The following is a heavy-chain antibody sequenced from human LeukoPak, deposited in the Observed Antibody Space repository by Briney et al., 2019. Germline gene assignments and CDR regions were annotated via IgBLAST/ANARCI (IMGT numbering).Heavy chain of an antibody. Sequence: SQTLSLTCTVSGGTISSGSYYWSWIRQPAGKGLEWIGRIYTSGSTNYNPSLKSRVTISGDTSKNQFSLRLSSVAAADTAVYYCARASYSYDINGWVPFDYWGQGTLVTVSS. CDR3: ARASYSYDINGWVPFDY. J-gene: IGHJ4*02. D-gene: IGHD3-22*01. CDR2: IYTSGST. CDR1: GGTISSGSYY. V-gene: IGHV4-61*02.